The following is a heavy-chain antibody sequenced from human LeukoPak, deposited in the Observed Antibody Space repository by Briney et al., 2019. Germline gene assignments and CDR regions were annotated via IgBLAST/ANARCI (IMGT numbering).Heavy chain of an antibody. J-gene: IGHJ3*02. CDR1: GGTFSSYA. CDR2: IIPIFGTA. D-gene: IGHD2-2*01. V-gene: IGHV1-69*05. CDR3: AREGIVVVPAARQNAFDI. Sequence: EASVKVPCKASGGTFSSYAISWVRQAPGQGLEWMGGIIPIFGTANYAQKFQGRVTITTDESTSTAYMELSSLRSEDTAAYYCAREGIVVVPAARQNAFDIWGQGTMVTVSS.